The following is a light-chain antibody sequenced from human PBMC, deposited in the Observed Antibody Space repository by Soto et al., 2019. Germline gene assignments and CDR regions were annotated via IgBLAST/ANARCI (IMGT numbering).Light chain of an antibody. J-gene: IGLJ1*01. Sequence: QSALTQPASVSGSPGQSITISCTGTSSDVGGYNYVSWYQQHPGKAPKLMIYDVSNRPSGVSNRFSGSKSGNTASLTISGLQAEDGADYYCSSYTGSSVYVFGTGTKVTFL. CDR2: DVS. CDR3: SSYTGSSVYV. CDR1: SSDVGGYNY. V-gene: IGLV2-14*01.